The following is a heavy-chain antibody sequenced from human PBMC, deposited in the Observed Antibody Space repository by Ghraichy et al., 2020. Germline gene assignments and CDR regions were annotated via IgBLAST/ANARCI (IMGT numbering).Heavy chain of an antibody. V-gene: IGHV4-39*01. CDR2: IYYSGST. Sequence: SQTLSLTCTVSGGSISSSSYYWGWIRQPPGKGLEWIGSIYYSGSTYYNPSLKSRVTISVDTSKNQFSLKLSSVTAADTAVYYCATVFWFDYWGQGTLVTVSS. CDR1: GGSISSSSYY. CDR3: ATVFWFDY. D-gene: IGHD3-9*01. J-gene: IGHJ4*02.